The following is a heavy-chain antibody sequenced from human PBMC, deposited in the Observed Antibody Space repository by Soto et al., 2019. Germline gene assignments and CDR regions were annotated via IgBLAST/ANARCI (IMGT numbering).Heavy chain of an antibody. CDR2: INAGNGNR. V-gene: IGHV1-3*01. D-gene: IGHD2-21*01. Sequence: ASVKVSCKASGYTFTNYYMHWVRQAPGQGLEWMGWINAGNGNRKYSQKLQGRVTITRDTSASTGYMELSSLRSEDTAVYYCARGGEPIDYWGQGTLVTVSS. J-gene: IGHJ4*02. CDR3: ARGGEPIDY. CDR1: GYTFTNYY.